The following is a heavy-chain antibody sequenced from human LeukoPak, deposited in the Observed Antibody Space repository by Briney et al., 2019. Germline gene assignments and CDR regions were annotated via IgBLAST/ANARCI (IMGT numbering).Heavy chain of an antibody. Sequence: SETLSLTCTVSGGSISSSSYYWGWIRQPPWKGLEWIGNIYYSGSTNYNPSLKNRVTISVDTSKNQFSLKLSSVTAADTAVYYCARHSPMVRGRRWDYWGQGTLVTVSS. CDR3: ARHSPMVRGRRWDY. V-gene: IGHV4-39*01. CDR2: IYYSGST. CDR1: GGSISSSSYY. D-gene: IGHD3-10*01. J-gene: IGHJ4*02.